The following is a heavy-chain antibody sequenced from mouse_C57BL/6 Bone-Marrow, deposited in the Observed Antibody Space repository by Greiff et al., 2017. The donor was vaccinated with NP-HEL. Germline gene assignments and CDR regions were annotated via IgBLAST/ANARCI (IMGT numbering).Heavy chain of an antibody. Sequence: VQLQQSGPVLVKPGASVKMSCKASGYTFTDYYMNWVKQSHGKSLEWIGVINPYNGGTSYNQKFKGKATLTVDKSSSTAYMELNSLTSEDSAVYYCARWGYSHYAMDYWGQGTSVTVSS. D-gene: IGHD2-12*01. CDR2: INPYNGGT. CDR1: GYTFTDYY. CDR3: ARWGYSHYAMDY. J-gene: IGHJ4*01. V-gene: IGHV1-19*01.